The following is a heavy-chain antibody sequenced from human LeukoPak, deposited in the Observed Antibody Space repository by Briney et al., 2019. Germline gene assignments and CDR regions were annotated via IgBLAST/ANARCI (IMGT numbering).Heavy chain of an antibody. Sequence: GGSLRLSCAASGFTFSAYSMNWVRQAPEKGLEWVSSISSSSSYIYYADSVKGRFTISRDNAKNSLYLQMNSLRAEDTAVYYCARDQTAVAGYYMDVWGKGTTVTVSS. D-gene: IGHD6-19*01. CDR2: ISSSSSYI. J-gene: IGHJ6*03. CDR1: GFTFSAYS. V-gene: IGHV3-21*01. CDR3: ARDQTAVAGYYMDV.